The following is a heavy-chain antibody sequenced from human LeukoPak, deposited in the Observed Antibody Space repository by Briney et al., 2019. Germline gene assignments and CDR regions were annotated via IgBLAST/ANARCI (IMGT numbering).Heavy chain of an antibody. V-gene: IGHV4-30-2*01. D-gene: IGHD4-17*01. Sequence: PSETLSLTCTVSGGSISSSSYYWGWIRQPPGKGLEWIGYIYHSGSTYYNPSLKSRVTISVDRSKNQFSLKLSSVTAADTAVYYCARLLCTVTTCGAFDIWGQGTMVTVSS. CDR2: IYHSGST. CDR1: GGSISSSSYY. CDR3: ARLLCTVTTCGAFDI. J-gene: IGHJ3*02.